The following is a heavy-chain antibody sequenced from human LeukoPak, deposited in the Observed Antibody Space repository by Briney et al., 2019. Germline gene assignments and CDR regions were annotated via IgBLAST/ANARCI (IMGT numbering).Heavy chain of an antibody. D-gene: IGHD2-2*01. CDR1: GGSISSYY. CDR3: ARGVGGYQLEGNDAFDI. Sequence: ASETLSLTCTVSGGSISSYYWSWIRQPPGKGLEWIGYIYYSGSTYYNPSLKSRVTISVDTSKNQFSLKLSSVTAADTAVYYCARGVGGYQLEGNDAFDIWGQGTMVTVSS. V-gene: IGHV4-59*08. J-gene: IGHJ3*02. CDR2: IYYSGST.